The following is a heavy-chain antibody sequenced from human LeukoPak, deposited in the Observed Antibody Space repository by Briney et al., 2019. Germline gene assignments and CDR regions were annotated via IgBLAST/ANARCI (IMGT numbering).Heavy chain of an antibody. J-gene: IGHJ3*02. CDR1: GFTFSSYS. CDR2: ISSSSSYI. V-gene: IGHV3-21*01. CDR3: ARDMADIVVVPAAPGPLAFDI. D-gene: IGHD2-2*01. Sequence: GGSLRLSRAASGFTFSSYSMNWVRQAPGKGLEWVSSISSSSSYIYYADSVKGRFTISRDNAKNSLYLQMNSLRAEDTAVYYCARDMADIVVVPAAPGPLAFDIWGQGTMVTVSS.